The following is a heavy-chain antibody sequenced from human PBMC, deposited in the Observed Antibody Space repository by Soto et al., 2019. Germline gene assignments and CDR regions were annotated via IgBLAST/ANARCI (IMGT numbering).Heavy chain of an antibody. D-gene: IGHD1-26*01. CDR1: GNTFSYRY. J-gene: IGHJ4*02. V-gene: IGHV1-45*02. Sequence: QMQLVQSGAEVKKTGSSVTVSCKALGNTFSYRYLHWVRQAPGQALEWMGWITPFSGDVNYAQKFQERVTLTRDRSVKTGYMRMTSLRAEDTAIYFCASGGAGSGPFTWELPDHWGQGTLVTVSS. CDR2: ITPFSGDV. CDR3: ASGGAGSGPFTWELPDH.